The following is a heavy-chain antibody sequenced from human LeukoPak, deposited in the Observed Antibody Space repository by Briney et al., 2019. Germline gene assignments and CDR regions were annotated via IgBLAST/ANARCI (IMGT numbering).Heavy chain of an antibody. CDR2: ISGYNGDT. CDR1: GYTFTGYY. V-gene: IGHV1-18*04. J-gene: IGHJ4*02. D-gene: IGHD3-16*01. CDR3: ARWYDDYIWGRKSYRYFDY. Sequence: ASVKVSCKASGYTFTGYYMHWVRQAPGQGLGWMGWISGYNGDTKFAQKFQNRITVTTDTSTSTSYMELRSLRFDDTAVYYCARWYDDYIWGRKSYRYFDYWGQGTLVTVSS.